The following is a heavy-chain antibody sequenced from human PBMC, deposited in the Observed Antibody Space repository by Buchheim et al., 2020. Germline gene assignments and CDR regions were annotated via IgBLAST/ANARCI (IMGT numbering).Heavy chain of an antibody. Sequence: QVQLQESGPGLVKPSETLSLICSVSGVSISSHDWSWIRQPPGKRLEWIGQIIHSVNIYYHSSLKSRVTISIDTSENQLSLKLNSVTVADTAAYYCAKGGQQLDYWGQG. J-gene: IGHJ4*02. CDR1: GVSISSHD. V-gene: IGHV4-59*11. CDR2: IIHSVNI. CDR3: AKGGQQLDY. D-gene: IGHD6-13*01.